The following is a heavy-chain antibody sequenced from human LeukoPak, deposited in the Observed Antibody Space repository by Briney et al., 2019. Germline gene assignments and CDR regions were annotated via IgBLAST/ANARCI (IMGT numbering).Heavy chain of an antibody. CDR2: IYSSGTT. J-gene: IGHJ5*02. D-gene: IGHD4-11*01. CDR3: ARGPLQFRFDP. Sequence: KASETLSLTCTVSGGSISSYYWSWIRQSPGKGLEWIGYIYSSGTTNYNPSLKSRVTISVDTSKNQFSLKLSSVTAADTAVYYCARGPLQFRFDPWGQGTLVTVSS. CDR1: GGSISSYY. V-gene: IGHV4-59*01.